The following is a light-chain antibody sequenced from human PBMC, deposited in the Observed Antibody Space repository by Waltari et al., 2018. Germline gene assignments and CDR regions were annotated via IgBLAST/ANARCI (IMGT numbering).Light chain of an antibody. V-gene: IGKV1-5*03. CDR1: TSIITW. J-gene: IGKJ4*01. CDR2: KAS. CDR3: QQYNKYPLT. Sequence: DLQMTQSPSTLSASVGDRVTISCRASTSIITWLAWYQQKPGKAPKLLVYKASSLESVVPSRFSGSGSGTEFTLTISSLQADDFATYYCQQYNKYPLTFGGGTKVEI.